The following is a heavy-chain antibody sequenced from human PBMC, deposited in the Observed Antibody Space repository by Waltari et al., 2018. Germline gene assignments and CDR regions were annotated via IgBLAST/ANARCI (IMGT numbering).Heavy chain of an antibody. J-gene: IGHJ4*02. CDR1: GDSVTNNYW. CDR2: IHGSGRA. V-gene: IGHV4-4*02. D-gene: IGHD2-15*01. Sequence: QLQLQESGPGLVRPSGTLSPPCGVSGDSVTNNYWWSWVRQSPGKGLEWIGQIHGSGRANYNPSFGSRVSVSMDTSNNEFSLKVTSATAADTAIYYCARDRGRGLYLDSWGQGILVTVSP. CDR3: ARDRGRGLYLDS.